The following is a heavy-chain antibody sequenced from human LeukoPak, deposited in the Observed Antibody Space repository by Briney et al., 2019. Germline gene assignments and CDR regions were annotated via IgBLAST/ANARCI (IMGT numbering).Heavy chain of an antibody. V-gene: IGHV3-53*01. J-gene: IGHJ6*03. D-gene: IGHD3-10*01. CDR1: GFTVSSNY. CDR2: IYSGGST. Sequence: GGSLRLSCAASGFTVSSNYMSWVRQAPGKGLEWVSIIYSGGSTYYADSVKRRFTISRDNSKNTRYLQMNSLRAEDTAVYYCASGSGSYRTPYYYMDVWGKGATVTVSS. CDR3: ASGSGSYRTPYYYMDV.